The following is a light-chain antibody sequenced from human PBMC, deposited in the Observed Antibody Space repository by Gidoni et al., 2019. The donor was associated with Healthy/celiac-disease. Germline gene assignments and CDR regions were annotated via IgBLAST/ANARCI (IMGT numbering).Light chain of an antibody. CDR2: AAS. CDR3: QHRYSTPRT. Sequence: DIQMTQSPSSLSASVGDRVTITCRASQSISSYLNWYQQTPGKAPKLLIYAASSLQSGVPSRFSGSGSGTDFTLTISSLQPEDFATYYCQHRYSTPRTFGPGTKLEIK. CDR1: QSISSY. V-gene: IGKV1-39*01. J-gene: IGKJ2*01.